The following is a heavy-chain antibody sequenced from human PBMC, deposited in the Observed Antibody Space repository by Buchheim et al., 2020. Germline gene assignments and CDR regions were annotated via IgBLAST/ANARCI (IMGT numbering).Heavy chain of an antibody. J-gene: IGHJ4*02. D-gene: IGHD4-11*01. V-gene: IGHV3-23*04. CDR2: ISCSGATT. Sequence: EVQLVDSGGGLVQPGKSLRLSCAASGFSFSGYAMSWVRQAPGKGLEWVSSISCSGATTFNADSVKGRFTISRDNSKNMLYLQMNSLRAEDTDVYFCAKGSRGYTNYYFDYWGQGTL. CDR1: GFSFSGYA. CDR3: AKGSRGYTNYYFDY.